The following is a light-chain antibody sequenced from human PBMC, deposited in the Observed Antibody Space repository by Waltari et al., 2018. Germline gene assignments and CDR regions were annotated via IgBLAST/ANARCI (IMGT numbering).Light chain of an antibody. J-gene: IGKJ2*01. CDR1: QGISSY. Sequence: DIQLTQSPSFLSASVGDRVTITCRASQGISSYLTWYQQKPGKVPKLLIYGASTLQSGVPSRFSGSGSGTEFTLTISSRQPEDFATYYCQQLNDYPLTFGQGTKLQIK. CDR3: QQLNDYPLT. CDR2: GAS. V-gene: IGKV1-9*01.